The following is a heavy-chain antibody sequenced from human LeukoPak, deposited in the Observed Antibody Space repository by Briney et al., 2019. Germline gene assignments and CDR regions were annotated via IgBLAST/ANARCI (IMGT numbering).Heavy chain of an antibody. CDR1: DGSIISYY. V-gene: IGHV4-4*07. J-gene: IGHJ4*02. Sequence: SETLSLTCTVSDGSIISYYWGWIRQPAGKGLEWIGRIYISGSTNYIPSLKSRVTMSVDTSKRQFSLKLSSVTAADTAVYFCARGERSYYDYWGQGTLVTVSS. D-gene: IGHD1-26*01. CDR3: ARGERSYYDY. CDR2: IYISGST.